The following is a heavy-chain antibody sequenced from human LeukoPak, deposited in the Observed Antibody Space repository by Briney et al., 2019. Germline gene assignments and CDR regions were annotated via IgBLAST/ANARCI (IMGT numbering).Heavy chain of an antibody. D-gene: IGHD2/OR15-2a*01. CDR2: IRYDGSNK. CDR1: GSRFSNYG. CDR3: AKVPCSTTTCYSYYMDV. Sequence: PGGSLRLSCAASGSRFSNYGMHWVRQAPGKGLEWVAFIRYDGSNKYYGDSVKDRFSISRDNSKNTLYLQMNSLRAEDTAVYYCAKVPCSTTTCYSYYMDVWAKGTTVTVSS. J-gene: IGHJ6*03. V-gene: IGHV3-30*02.